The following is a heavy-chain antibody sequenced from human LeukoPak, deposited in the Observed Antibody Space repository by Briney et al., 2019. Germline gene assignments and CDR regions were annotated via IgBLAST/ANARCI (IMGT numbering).Heavy chain of an antibody. V-gene: IGHV3-74*03. D-gene: IGHD6-6*01. CDR1: GFTFRNHW. CDR2: ISSDGSST. J-gene: IGHJ4*02. Sequence: GGSLSLSCAASGFTFRNHWMHWVRQTPGKGLVWVSRISSDGSSTTYADSVKGRFTISRDNAKNTLYLQMKNLRAEDTAMYYCARDQRVTGRPDIDYWGQGTLVIVSS. CDR3: ARDQRVTGRPDIDY.